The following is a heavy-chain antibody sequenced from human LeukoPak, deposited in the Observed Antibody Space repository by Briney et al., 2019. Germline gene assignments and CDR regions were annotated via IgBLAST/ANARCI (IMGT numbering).Heavy chain of an antibody. Sequence: PSETLSLTCTVSGGSIGSYYWSWIRQPPGKGLEWIGYIYYSGSTNYNPSLKSRVTISVDTSKNQFSLKLSSVTAADTAVYYCARDLGVWGQGTTVTVSS. V-gene: IGHV4-59*01. CDR2: IYYSGST. CDR1: GGSIGSYY. J-gene: IGHJ6*02. CDR3: ARDLGV.